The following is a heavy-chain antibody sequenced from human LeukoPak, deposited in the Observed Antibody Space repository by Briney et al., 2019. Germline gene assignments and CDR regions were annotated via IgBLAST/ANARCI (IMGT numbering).Heavy chain of an antibody. J-gene: IGHJ4*02. CDR3: ARQSGFGGSGYQDY. CDR1: GGTFSSYA. Sequence: GASVKVSCKASGGTFSSYAINWVRQAPGQGLEWMGGIIPIFGTSNYAHKFQGRVTMTRDMSTSTVYMELSSLRSEDTAVYYCARQSGFGGSGYQDYWGQGTLVTVSS. CDR2: IIPIFGTS. V-gene: IGHV1-69*05. D-gene: IGHD3-22*01.